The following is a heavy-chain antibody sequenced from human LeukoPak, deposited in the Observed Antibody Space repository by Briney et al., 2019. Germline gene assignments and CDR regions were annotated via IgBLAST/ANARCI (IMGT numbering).Heavy chain of an antibody. J-gene: IGHJ4*02. CDR1: GFNVSSNY. V-gene: IGHV3-53*04. Sequence: DPGGSLRLSCEASGFNVSSNYMTWVRQAPGKGLEWVSLIYGDGTTDYADSVKGRFHISRHNSKNTLYLQMNSLRAEDTAVYYCARGIIYLDYWGQGTLVTVSS. CDR3: ARGIIYLDY. CDR2: IYGDGTT. D-gene: IGHD3-10*01.